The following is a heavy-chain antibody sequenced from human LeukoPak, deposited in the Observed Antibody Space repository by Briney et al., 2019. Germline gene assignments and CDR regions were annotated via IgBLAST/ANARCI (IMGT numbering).Heavy chain of an antibody. CDR3: AQSRENGPPYYFDY. CDR2: ISGSGGST. Sequence: GGSLRLSCAASGFTFSSYAMSWVRQAPGKGLEWVSAISGSGGSTYYADSVKGRFTISRDNSKNTLYPQMNSLRAEDTAVYYCAQSRENGPPYYFDYWGQGTLVTVSS. D-gene: IGHD1-1*01. V-gene: IGHV3-23*01. J-gene: IGHJ4*02. CDR1: GFTFSSYA.